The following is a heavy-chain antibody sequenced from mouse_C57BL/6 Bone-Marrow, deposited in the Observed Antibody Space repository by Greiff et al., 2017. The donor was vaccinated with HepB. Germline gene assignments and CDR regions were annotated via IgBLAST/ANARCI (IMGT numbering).Heavy chain of an antibody. CDR2: ISSGGDYI. D-gene: IGHD2-10*01. J-gene: IGHJ3*01. CDR3: TRASYPFFAY. Sequence: EVMLVESGEGLVKPGGSLKLSCAASGFTFSSYAMSWVRQTPEKRLEWVAYISSGGDYIYYADTVKGRFTISRDNARNTLYLQMSSLKSEDTTMYYWTRASYPFFAYWGQGTLVTVSA. CDR1: GFTFSSYA. V-gene: IGHV5-9-1*02.